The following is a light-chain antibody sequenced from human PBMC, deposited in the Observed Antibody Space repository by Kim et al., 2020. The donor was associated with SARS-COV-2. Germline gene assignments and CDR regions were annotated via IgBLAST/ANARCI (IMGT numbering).Light chain of an antibody. CDR3: QQYGSSPWT. J-gene: IGKJ1*01. CDR2: GAS. Sequence: SPVERATLSCRTSQIISSSYLAWYQQKPGQAPRLLIYGASSRATGIPDRFSGSGSGTDFTLTISRLEPEDFAVYYCQQYGSSPWTFGQGTKVDIK. CDR1: QIISSSY. V-gene: IGKV3-20*01.